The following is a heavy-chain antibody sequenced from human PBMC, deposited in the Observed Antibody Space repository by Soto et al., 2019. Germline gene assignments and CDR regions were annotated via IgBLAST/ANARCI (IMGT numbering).Heavy chain of an antibody. J-gene: IGHJ6*03. CDR1: GYTFTSYG. V-gene: IGHV1-18*01. CDR3: ARAITFGGVIVPGYMDV. CDR2: ISAYNGNT. Sequence: ASVKVSCKASGYTFTSYGISWVRQAPGQGLEWMGWISAYNGNTNYAQKLQGRVTMTTDTSTSTAYMELRSLRSDDTAVYYCARAITFGGVIVPGYMDVWGKGTTVTSP. D-gene: IGHD3-16*02.